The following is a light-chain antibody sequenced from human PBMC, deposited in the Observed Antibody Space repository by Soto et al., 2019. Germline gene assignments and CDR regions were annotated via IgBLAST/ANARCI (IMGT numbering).Light chain of an antibody. V-gene: IGLV1-44*01. Sequence: QSVLTQPPSASATPGQTVTISCSGRYSNIGSNFVSWYQRLPGTAPKLLIYSINQRPSGVPDRFSGSKSGTSASLTISGLQSEDEADYFCSSWDDSLDGPGFGGGTKVTVL. CDR2: SIN. CDR1: YSNIGSNF. J-gene: IGLJ3*02. CDR3: SSWDDSLDGPG.